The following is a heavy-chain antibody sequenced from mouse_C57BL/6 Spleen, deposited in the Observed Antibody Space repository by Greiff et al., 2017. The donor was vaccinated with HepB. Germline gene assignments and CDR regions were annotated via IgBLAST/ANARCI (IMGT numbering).Heavy chain of an antibody. CDR3: AREDLGYFDY. D-gene: IGHD4-1*01. J-gene: IGHJ2*01. V-gene: IGHV3-1*01. CDR1: GYSITSGYD. CDR2: ISYSGST. Sequence: EVQLQQSGPGMVKPSQSLSLTCTVTGYSITSGYDWHWIRHFPGNKLEWMGYISYSGSTNYNPSLKSRISITHDTSKNHLFLKLNSVTTEDTATYYCAREDLGYFDYWGQGTTLTVSS.